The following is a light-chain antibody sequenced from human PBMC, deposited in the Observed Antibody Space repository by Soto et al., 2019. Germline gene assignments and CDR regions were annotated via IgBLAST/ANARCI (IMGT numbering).Light chain of an antibody. CDR3: QYYQSSRFT. CDR2: DAS. Sequence: DIQMTQSPSTLSASVGERVDITCRASQTISNWVAWYQQRPGKAPKLLIYDASTLGSGVPSRFSGSGSGTEFTLTISSLQPDDCATYYCQYYQSSRFTFGQGTKLEI. J-gene: IGKJ2*01. CDR1: QTISNW. V-gene: IGKV1-5*01.